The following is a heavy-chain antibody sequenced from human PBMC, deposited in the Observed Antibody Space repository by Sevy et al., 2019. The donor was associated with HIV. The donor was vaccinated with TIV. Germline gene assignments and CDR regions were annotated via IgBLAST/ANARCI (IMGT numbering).Heavy chain of an antibody. J-gene: IGHJ5*02. CDR1: GGSISSGSYY. V-gene: IGHV4-61*02. Sequence: SETLSLTCTVSGGSISSGSYYWSWIRQPAGKGLEWIGRIYTSGSTNYNPPLKSRVTISVDTSKNQFSRKLSSVTAADTAVYYCAREGSTWAGWFDPWGQGTLVTVSS. CDR3: AREGSTWAGWFDP. D-gene: IGHD2-2*01. CDR2: IYTSGST.